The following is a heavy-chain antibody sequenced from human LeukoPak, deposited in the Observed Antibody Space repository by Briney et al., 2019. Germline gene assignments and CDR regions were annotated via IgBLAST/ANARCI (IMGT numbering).Heavy chain of an antibody. CDR3: ARVYNPLVYYMDV. V-gene: IGHV1-46*01. CDR2: ISPSGGST. CDR1: GYTFTSNY. J-gene: IGHJ6*03. Sequence: ASVKVSCKAFGYTFTSNYMHWVRQAPGQGPEWMGVISPSGGSTTYAQKFQGRVTLTRDMSTSTDYLELSSLRSEDTAVYYCARVYNPLVYYMDVWGKGTTVTVSS. D-gene: IGHD1-1*01.